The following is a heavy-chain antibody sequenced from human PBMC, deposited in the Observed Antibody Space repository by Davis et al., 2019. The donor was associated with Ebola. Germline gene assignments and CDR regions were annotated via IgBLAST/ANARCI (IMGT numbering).Heavy chain of an antibody. CDR3: ARGLGELLRYYYGMDV. CDR1: GYTFTSYA. Sequence: AASVKVSCKASGYTFTSYAMHWVRPAPGQRLEWLGWINAGNGNTKYSQKFQGRVTITADKSTSTAYMELSSLRSEDTAVYYCARGLGELLRYYYGMDVWGQGTTVTVSS. V-gene: IGHV1-3*01. J-gene: IGHJ6*02. CDR2: INAGNGNT. D-gene: IGHD1-26*01.